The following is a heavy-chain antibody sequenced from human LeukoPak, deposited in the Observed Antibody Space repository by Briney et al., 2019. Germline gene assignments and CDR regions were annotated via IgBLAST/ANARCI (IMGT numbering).Heavy chain of an antibody. J-gene: IGHJ4*02. V-gene: IGHV3-30*04. CDR1: GFIFSSYA. CDR3: ARGYCSGGNCYNLDY. CDR2: ISYDGRDK. D-gene: IGHD2-15*01. Sequence: GRSLRLSCAASGFIFSSYAMHWVRQAPGKGLGWVAIISYDGRDKYHADSVKGRFTISRDNSKNTLFLQMDSLRPEDTAVYYCARGYCSGGNCYNLDYWGQGTLVTVSS.